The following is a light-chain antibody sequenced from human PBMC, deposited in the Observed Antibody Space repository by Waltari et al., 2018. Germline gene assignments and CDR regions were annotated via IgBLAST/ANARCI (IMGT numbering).Light chain of an antibody. CDR1: SSDVGSYNL. Sequence: QSALTQPASVSGSPGQSITISCTGTSSDVGSYNLVSWYQQHPGKAPKLMIYEGSKRPTGVSNRFSGYKSGNPASLTISGLQAEDEADYYCCSYTAGSTWVFGGGTKLTVL. J-gene: IGLJ3*02. CDR3: CSYTAGSTWV. CDR2: EGS. V-gene: IGLV2-23*01.